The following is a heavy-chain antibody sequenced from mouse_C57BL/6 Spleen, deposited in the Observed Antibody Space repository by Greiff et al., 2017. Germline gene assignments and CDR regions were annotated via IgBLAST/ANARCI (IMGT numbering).Heavy chain of an antibody. V-gene: IGHV1-9*01. D-gene: IGHD2-2*01. CDR3: AREGDGYVAGY. Sequence: QVQLKESGAELMKPGASVKLSCKATGYTFTGYWIEWVKQRPGHGLEWIGEILPGSGSTNYNEKFKGKATFTADTSSNTAYMQLSSLTTEDSAIYYWAREGDGYVAGYWGQGTLVTVSA. CDR1: GYTFTGYW. J-gene: IGHJ3*01. CDR2: ILPGSGST.